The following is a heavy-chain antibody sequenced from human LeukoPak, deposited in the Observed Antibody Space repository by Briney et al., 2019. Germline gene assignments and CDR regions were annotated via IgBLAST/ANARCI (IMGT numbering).Heavy chain of an antibody. V-gene: IGHV3-48*03. CDR3: ARPGYYYDSSGYYGYYFDY. Sequence: GGSLRPSCAASGFTFSSYEMNWVRQAPGKGLEWVSYISSSGSTIYYADSVKGRFTISRDNSKNTLYLQMNSLRAEDTAVYYCARPGYYYDSSGYYGYYFDYWGQGTLVTVSS. CDR1: GFTFSSYE. J-gene: IGHJ4*02. CDR2: ISSSGSTI. D-gene: IGHD3-22*01.